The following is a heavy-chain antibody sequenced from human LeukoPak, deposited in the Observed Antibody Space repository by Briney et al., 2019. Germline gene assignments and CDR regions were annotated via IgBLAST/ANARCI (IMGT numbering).Heavy chain of an antibody. CDR2: ISAYNGNT. CDR3: ARAHSSGYYPSWEGSYFDY. Sequence: ASVKVSCKASGYTFTSYGISWVRQAPGQGLEWMGWISAYNGNTNYAQKLQGRVTTTTDTSTSTAYMELRSLRSDDTAVYYCARAHSSGYYPSWEGSYFDYWGQGTLVTVSS. J-gene: IGHJ4*02. CDR1: GYTFTSYG. V-gene: IGHV1-18*01. D-gene: IGHD3-22*01.